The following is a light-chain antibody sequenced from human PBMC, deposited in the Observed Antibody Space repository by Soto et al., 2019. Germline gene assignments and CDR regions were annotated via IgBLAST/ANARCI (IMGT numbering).Light chain of an antibody. V-gene: IGKV1-5*03. CDR2: KAS. CDR3: QHYNDYSPYT. J-gene: IGKJ2*01. CDR1: QSISNS. Sequence: DIQMTQSPSTLSASVGDRVTITCRASQSISNSLARYQQKPGKAPKLLIYKASSLESGVPSRFSGRGSGTEFTLTISSLQPDDFATYYCQHYNDYSPYTFGQGTKLEIK.